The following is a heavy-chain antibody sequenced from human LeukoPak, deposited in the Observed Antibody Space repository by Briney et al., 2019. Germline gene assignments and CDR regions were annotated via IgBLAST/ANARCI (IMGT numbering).Heavy chain of an antibody. V-gene: IGHV1-46*01. Sequence: ASVTVSCKASGGTFSDYALNWVRQAPGQGLEWMGIINPSGGSTSYAQKFQGRVTMTRDMSTSTVYMELSSLRSEDTAVYYCARDCHGSGSSFDYWGQGTLVTVSS. D-gene: IGHD3-10*01. CDR1: GGTFSDYA. CDR3: ARDCHGSGSSFDY. CDR2: INPSGGST. J-gene: IGHJ4*02.